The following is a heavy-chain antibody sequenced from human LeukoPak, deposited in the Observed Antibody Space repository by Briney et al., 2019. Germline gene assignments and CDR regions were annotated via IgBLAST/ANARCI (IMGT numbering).Heavy chain of an antibody. Sequence: PSETLSLTCTVSGGSISSSSYYWGWIRQPPGKGLEWIGSIYYSGSTYYNPSLKSRVTISVDTSENQFSLKLSSVTAADTAVYYCARRVVVVTSHDAFDIWGRGTMVTVSS. V-gene: IGHV4-39*01. D-gene: IGHD2-21*02. CDR2: IYYSGST. CDR3: ARRVVVVTSHDAFDI. CDR1: GGSISSSSYY. J-gene: IGHJ3*02.